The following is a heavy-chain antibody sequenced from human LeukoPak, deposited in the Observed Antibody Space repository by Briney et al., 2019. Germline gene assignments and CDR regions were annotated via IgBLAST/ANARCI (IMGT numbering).Heavy chain of an antibody. CDR1: GGTFSSYA. V-gene: IGHV1-69*05. J-gene: IGHJ4*02. Sequence: SVKVSCKASGGTFSSYAISWVRQAPGQGLEWMGGIIPIFGTANYAQKFQGRVTITRDTSASTAYMELSSLRSEDTAVYYCARLGELVGATHLDYWGQGTLVTVSS. D-gene: IGHD1-26*01. CDR2: IIPIFGTA. CDR3: ARLGELVGATHLDY.